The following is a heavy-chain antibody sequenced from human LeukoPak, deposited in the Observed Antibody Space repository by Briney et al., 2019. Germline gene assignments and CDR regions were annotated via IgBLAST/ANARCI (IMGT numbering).Heavy chain of an antibody. Sequence: SETLSLTCSVSGGSISNYYWSWIRQPAGKGLEWIGRIYTSGSTKYNPSLESRVTMSLDKSKNQFSLKLSSVIAADTAVYYCANLHRDSDGYYYVDNWGQGTLVTVSS. D-gene: IGHD3-22*01. CDR2: IYTSGST. V-gene: IGHV4-4*07. CDR1: GGSISNYY. J-gene: IGHJ4*02. CDR3: ANLHRDSDGYYYVDN.